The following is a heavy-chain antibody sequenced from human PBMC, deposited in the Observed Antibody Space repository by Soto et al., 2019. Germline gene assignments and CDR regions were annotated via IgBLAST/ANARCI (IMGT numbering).Heavy chain of an antibody. CDR1: GGSISSYY. Sequence: SETLSLTCTVSGGSISSYYWCWIRQPPGKXLEWIGYIYYSGSTNYNPSLKSRVTISVDTSKNQFSLKLSSVTAADTAVYYCATAVNQQLVPDKYYYGMDVWGQGTTVTVFS. D-gene: IGHD6-13*01. CDR3: ATAVNQQLVPDKYYYGMDV. CDR2: IYYSGST. V-gene: IGHV4-59*01. J-gene: IGHJ6*02.